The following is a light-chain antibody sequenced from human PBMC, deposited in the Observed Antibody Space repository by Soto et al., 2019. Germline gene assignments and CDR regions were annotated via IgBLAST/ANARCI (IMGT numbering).Light chain of an antibody. CDR3: QQYNSYSGT. Sequence: DIQMTQSPSTLPASVGDRVTITCRASQSISSWLAWFQQKPGKAPRLLIYDASSLKSGVPSRFSGSGSGTEFTLTISSLQPDDFATYYCQQYNSYSGTFGQGTKVDI. V-gene: IGKV1-5*01. CDR1: QSISSW. CDR2: DAS. J-gene: IGKJ1*01.